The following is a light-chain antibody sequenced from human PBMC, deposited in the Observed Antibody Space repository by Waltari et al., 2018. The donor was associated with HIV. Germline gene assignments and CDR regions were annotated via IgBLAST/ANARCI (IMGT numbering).Light chain of an antibody. Sequence: QSALTQPPSASGSPGQSVTLSCTGSNSDIGSYDYVSWYQLHPGKAPKHVISVVTKRPSGVSDRFSGSKSANTAFLTVSGLQAEDEADYYCSSFADRDGFYVLFGGGTRLTVL. V-gene: IGLV2-8*01. J-gene: IGLJ2*01. CDR1: NSDIGSYDY. CDR2: VVT. CDR3: SSFADRDGFYVL.